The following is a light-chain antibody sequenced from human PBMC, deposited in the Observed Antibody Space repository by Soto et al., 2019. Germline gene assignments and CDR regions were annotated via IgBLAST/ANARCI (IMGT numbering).Light chain of an antibody. CDR1: QSVSNN. Sequence: EIVMTQSPATLSVSPGERATLSCRASQSVSNNLAWYQQKPGQAPRLLIYGASNRAAGIPARFSGSGSGTDFTLTINSLEPEDFAVYYCQQRSNWPPITFGQGTRLEIK. V-gene: IGKV3-11*01. J-gene: IGKJ5*01. CDR3: QQRSNWPPIT. CDR2: GAS.